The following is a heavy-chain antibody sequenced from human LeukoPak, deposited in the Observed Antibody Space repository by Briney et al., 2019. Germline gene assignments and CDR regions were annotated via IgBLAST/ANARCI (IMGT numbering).Heavy chain of an antibody. J-gene: IGHJ5*02. CDR3: ARPLMYYYGSETYFWFDP. Sequence: GGSLRLSCAASGFTFSDYYMSWIRQAPGKGLEWVSYISSSGSTIYYADSVKGRFTISRDNAKNSLYLQMNGLRAEDTAVYYCARPLMYYYGSETYFWFDPWGQGTLVTVSS. V-gene: IGHV3-11*04. CDR1: GFTFSDYY. D-gene: IGHD3-10*01. CDR2: ISSSGSTI.